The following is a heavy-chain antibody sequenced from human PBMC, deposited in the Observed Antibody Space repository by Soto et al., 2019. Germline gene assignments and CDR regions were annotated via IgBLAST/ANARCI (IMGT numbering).Heavy chain of an antibody. CDR3: TRSGGTYSYGY. CDR1: GFTLSGSA. V-gene: IGHV3-73*02. D-gene: IGHD1-26*01. J-gene: IGHJ4*02. CDR2: IRSKTHSYAT. Sequence: EVQLVESGGGLVQPGESLKLSCAASGFTLSGSAVHWVRQASGQGLEWVGRIRSKTHSYATEYIASVKGRFTMSRDDSNNTAYLQMNGLTTDDTAVYYCTRSGGTYSYGYWGQGTLFTVSS.